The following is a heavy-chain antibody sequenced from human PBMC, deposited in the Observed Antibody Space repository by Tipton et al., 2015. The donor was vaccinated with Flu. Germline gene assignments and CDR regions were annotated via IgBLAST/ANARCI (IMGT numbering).Heavy chain of an antibody. CDR3: ARQDCSTSPCYIDH. CDR2: IYPDDSDT. CDR1: GDSFIGYW. Sequence: VQLVQSGAEVKKPGESLKISCKGSGDSFIGYWIGWVRQMPGKGLEWMGIIYPDDSDTRHSPSFQGQVTISADKSLNTTYLQGSSLKASDTAMYYCARQDCSTSPCYIDHWGQGTLVTVSS. J-gene: IGHJ4*02. V-gene: IGHV5-51*01. D-gene: IGHD2-2*02.